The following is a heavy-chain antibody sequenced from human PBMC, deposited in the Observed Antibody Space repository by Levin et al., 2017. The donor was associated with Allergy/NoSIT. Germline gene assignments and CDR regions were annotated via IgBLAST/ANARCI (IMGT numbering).Heavy chain of an antibody. Sequence: KISCKPSGVTVSTYAFTWVRQAPGQGLEWMGGVSPMFGTANYSEKFQDRLTITADDPTTPVDMELRNLRSEETALYYCARDSGAYGWALDDWGQGTLVTVS. V-gene: IGHV1-69*01. CDR2: VSPMFGTA. J-gene: IGHJ1*01. D-gene: IGHD3/OR15-3a*01. CDR3: ARDSGAYGWALDD. CDR1: GVTVSTYA.